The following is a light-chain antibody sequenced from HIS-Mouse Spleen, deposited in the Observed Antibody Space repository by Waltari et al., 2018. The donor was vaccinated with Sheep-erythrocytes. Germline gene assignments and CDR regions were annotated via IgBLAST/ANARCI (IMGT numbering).Light chain of an antibody. CDR1: SSDVGSYNL. J-gene: IGLJ3*02. CDR2: EGS. CDR3: SSYAGSNNWV. V-gene: IGLV2-23*01. Sequence: QSALTQPASVSGSPGQSITISCTGTSSDVGSYNLVSWYQQHPGKAPKLKIYEGSKRPLGVSNRFSGYKSGNTASLTISGLQAEDEADYYCSSYAGSNNWVFGGGTKLTVL.